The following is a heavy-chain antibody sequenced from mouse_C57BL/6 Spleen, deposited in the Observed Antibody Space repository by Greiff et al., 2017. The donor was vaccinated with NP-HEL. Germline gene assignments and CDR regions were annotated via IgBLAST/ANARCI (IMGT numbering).Heavy chain of an antibody. J-gene: IGHJ1*03. CDR1: GYTFTSYW. CDR3: AREGYYYGSSYVRYFDV. D-gene: IGHD1-1*01. Sequence: QVQLQQSGAELVKPGASVKLSCKASGYTFTSYWMHWVKQRPGQGLEWIGMIHPNSGSTNYNEKFKSKATLTVDKSSSTAYMQLSSLTSEDSAVYYCAREGYYYGSSYVRYFDVWGTGTTVTVSS. CDR2: IHPNSGST. V-gene: IGHV1-64*01.